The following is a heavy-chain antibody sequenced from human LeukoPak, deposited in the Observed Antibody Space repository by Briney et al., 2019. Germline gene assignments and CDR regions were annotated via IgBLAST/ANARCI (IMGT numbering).Heavy chain of an antibody. V-gene: IGHV4-39*07. CDR3: ARVVLMVCASPERYFDL. D-gene: IGHD2-8*01. Sequence: SETLSLTCTVSDGSFSGYYWSWLRQPPGKGLEWIGSIYYSGSTYYNPSLKSRVTMSVDTSKNQFSLKLSSVTAADTAVYYCARVVLMVCASPERYFDLWGRGTLVTVSS. CDR1: DGSFSGYY. CDR2: IYYSGST. J-gene: IGHJ2*01.